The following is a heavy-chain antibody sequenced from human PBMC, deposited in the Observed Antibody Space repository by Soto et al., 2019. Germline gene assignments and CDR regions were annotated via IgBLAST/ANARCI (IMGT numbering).Heavy chain of an antibody. D-gene: IGHD3-16*01. CDR1: GFTFSDYV. CDR3: AREQLVADPGEDY. J-gene: IGHJ4*02. V-gene: IGHV3-30-3*01. Sequence: QVQLVESGGGVVQPGRSLRLSCAASGFTFSDYVMHWVRQAPGKGLEWVAVIAYDGSNEYYADSVKGRFTVSRDNRKNILFLQMNSLRVEDTAVYYCAREQLVADPGEDYWGQGTLVTVSS. CDR2: IAYDGSNE.